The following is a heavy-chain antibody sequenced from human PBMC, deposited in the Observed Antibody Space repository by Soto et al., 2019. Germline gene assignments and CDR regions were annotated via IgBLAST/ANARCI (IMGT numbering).Heavy chain of an antibody. CDR3: ARDREAGYNFYYGMDV. J-gene: IGHJ6*02. CDR2: IYTSASI. D-gene: IGHD6-19*01. Sequence: SETLSLTCSVSGADINTYSWTWIRQPAGKGLEWIGRIYTSASINYNPSLKGRVTLSVDTSTNQVSLRLASVTAADTAIYYCARDREAGYNFYYGMDVWGQGTTVTVSS. V-gene: IGHV4-4*07. CDR1: GADINTYS.